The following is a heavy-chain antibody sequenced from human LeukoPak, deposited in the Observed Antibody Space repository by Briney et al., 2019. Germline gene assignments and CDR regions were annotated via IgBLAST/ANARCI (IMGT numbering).Heavy chain of an antibody. CDR3: ASAITIFGVPPLFDY. J-gene: IGHJ4*02. D-gene: IGHD3-3*01. CDR2: IYHSGST. V-gene: IGHV4-30-2*01. Sequence: SETLSLTCTVSGGSISSGGYYWSWIRQPPGKGLEWIGYIYHSGSTYYNPSLKSRATISVDTSKNQFSLKLSSVTAADTAVYYCASAITIFGVPPLFDYWGQGTLVTVSS. CDR1: GGSISSGGYY.